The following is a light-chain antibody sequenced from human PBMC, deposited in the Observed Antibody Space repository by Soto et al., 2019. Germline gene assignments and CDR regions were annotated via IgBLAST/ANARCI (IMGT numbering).Light chain of an antibody. V-gene: IGKV1-17*03. Sequence: DIQMTQSPSAMSASVGDRVTITCRASQGISNYLAWFQQNPGKVPKRLIYAASSLQCGVPSRFSGSGSGTEFTLTIRSLQTEDCASDYSIQHNSYPRTFGQGTKVEIK. J-gene: IGKJ1*01. CDR2: AAS. CDR3: IQHNSYPRT. CDR1: QGISNY.